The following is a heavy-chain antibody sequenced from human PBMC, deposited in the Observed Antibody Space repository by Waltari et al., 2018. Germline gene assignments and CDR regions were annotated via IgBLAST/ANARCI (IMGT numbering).Heavy chain of an antibody. V-gene: IGHV3-30*03. CDR1: GFTFSRYG. J-gene: IGHJ3*02. Sequence: QVQLVESGGGVVQPGRSLRLSCAASGFTFSRYGMHGVRQAPGQGLEWVAGISYDGSNKYYADSVKGRFTISRDNSKNTLYLQMNSLRAEDTAVYYCARTTITYDSSGYNAFDIWGQGTMVTVSS. CDR2: ISYDGSNK. D-gene: IGHD3-22*01. CDR3: ARTTITYDSSGYNAFDI.